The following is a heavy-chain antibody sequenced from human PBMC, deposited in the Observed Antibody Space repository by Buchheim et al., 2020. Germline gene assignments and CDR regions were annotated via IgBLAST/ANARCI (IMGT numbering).Heavy chain of an antibody. CDR3: AKDFEVMVVDTSLVGMDV. CDR1: GFPFDAYS. V-gene: IGHV3-43*01. Sequence: EVLLVESGGVVVQPGGSLRLSCAVSGFPFDAYSMHWVRQAPGKGLEWVSLITWDGSTTYYADSVKGRFTISRDNSKNALYLQMNSLTTEDSALYYFAKDFEVMVVDTSLVGMDVWGQGTT. D-gene: IGHD5-18*01. CDR2: ITWDGSTT. J-gene: IGHJ6*02.